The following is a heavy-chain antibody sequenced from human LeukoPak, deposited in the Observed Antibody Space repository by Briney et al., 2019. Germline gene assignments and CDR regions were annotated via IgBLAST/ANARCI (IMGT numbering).Heavy chain of an antibody. Sequence: KPSETLSLTCSVSGGSIGSSSYYWGWIRQPPGKGLEWIGSIYYSGSTYYNPSLKSRLTIAADTSKNQFSLRLSSVTAADTAVYYCARTAGYCSGGTCVDSWGQGTLITASS. D-gene: IGHD2-15*01. CDR3: ARTAGYCSGGTCVDS. CDR1: GGSIGSSSYY. J-gene: IGHJ4*02. V-gene: IGHV4-39*01. CDR2: IYYSGST.